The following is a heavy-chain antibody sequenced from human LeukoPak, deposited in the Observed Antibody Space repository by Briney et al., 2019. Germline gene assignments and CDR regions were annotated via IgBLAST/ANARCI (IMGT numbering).Heavy chain of an antibody. J-gene: IGHJ6*02. CDR1: GGSISSYY. Sequence: SETLSLTCTVSGGSISSYYWSWIRQPPGKGLEWIGYIYYSGSINYNPSLKSRVTISVDTSKNQFSLKLSSVTAADTAVYYCARHKRGYSYGYPGHYYYYYGMDVWGQGTTVTVSS. V-gene: IGHV4-59*08. CDR2: IYYSGSI. D-gene: IGHD5-18*01. CDR3: ARHKRGYSYGYPGHYYYYYGMDV.